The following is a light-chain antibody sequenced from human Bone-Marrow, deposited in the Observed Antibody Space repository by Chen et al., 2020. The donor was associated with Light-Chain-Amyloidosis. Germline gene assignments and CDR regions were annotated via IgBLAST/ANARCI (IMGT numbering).Light chain of an antibody. Sequence: SYALTQPPSVSVSPGQTARITCSGDDLPRKYAYWYQQKPGQAPVLVIHRDTERPSGISARFSGSSSGTTATLTISGVQAEDEADDHCQSADSSGTYEVIFGGGTKLTV. CDR1: DLPRKY. V-gene: IGLV3-25*03. J-gene: IGLJ2*01. CDR2: RDT. CDR3: QSADSSGTYEVI.